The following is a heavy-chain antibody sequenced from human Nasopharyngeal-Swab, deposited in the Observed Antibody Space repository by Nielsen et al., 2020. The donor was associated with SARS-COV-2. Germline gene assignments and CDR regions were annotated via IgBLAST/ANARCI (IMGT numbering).Heavy chain of an antibody. CDR1: GYSFTSYW. Sequence: GESLEIFCKGSGYSFTSYWLSWVRQMPGKGLEGMGRNDPSDSYTIYSPPFQGHVPISADKSINTAYLQWSSLKASDTAMYYCARLKPSVVMATTGGWFDPWGQGTLVTVSS. CDR2: NDPSDSYT. D-gene: IGHD5-24*01. V-gene: IGHV5-10-1*01. J-gene: IGHJ5*02. CDR3: ARLKPSVVMATTGGWFDP.